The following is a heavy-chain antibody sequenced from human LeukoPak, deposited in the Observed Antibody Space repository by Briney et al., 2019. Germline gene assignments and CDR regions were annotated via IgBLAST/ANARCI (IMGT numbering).Heavy chain of an antibody. CDR3: ARGRGFPIDYSNYETSPHFDY. CDR1: GGSFSGYY. Sequence: ASETLSLTCAVYGGSFSGYYWSWIRQPPGKGLEWIGEINHSGSTNYNPSLKSRVTISVDTSKNQFSLKLSSVTAADTAVYYCARGRGFPIDYSNYETSPHFDYWGQGTLVTVSS. D-gene: IGHD4-11*01. J-gene: IGHJ4*02. V-gene: IGHV4-34*01. CDR2: INHSGST.